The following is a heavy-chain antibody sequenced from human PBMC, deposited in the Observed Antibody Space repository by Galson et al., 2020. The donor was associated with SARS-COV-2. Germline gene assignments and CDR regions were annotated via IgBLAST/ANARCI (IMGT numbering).Heavy chain of an antibody. D-gene: IGHD4-17*01. J-gene: IGHJ5*02. V-gene: IGHV1-24*01. CDR3: ATYPALTTVETNNWFDP. CDR1: GYTLTELS. Sequence: GASVKVSCKVSGYTLTELSMHWVRQAPGKGLEWMGGFDPEDGETIYAQKFQGRVTMTEDTSTDTAYMELSSLRSEDTAVYYCATYPALTTVETNNWFDPWGQGTLVTVSS. CDR2: FDPEDGET.